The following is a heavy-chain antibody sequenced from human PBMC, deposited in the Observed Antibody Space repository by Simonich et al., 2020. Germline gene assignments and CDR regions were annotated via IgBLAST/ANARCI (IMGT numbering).Heavy chain of an antibody. Sequence: QVQLVQSGAEVKKPGASVKVSCKASGYTFTGYYMHWVRQAPGQGLEWMGGINPNRGGTNEAQKFQGRGTMTRDTSISTAHMELSRLRSDDTAVYYCARNGLVGILKAFDIWGQGTMVTVSS. CDR1: GYTFTGYY. CDR3: ARNGLVGILKAFDI. J-gene: IGHJ3*02. CDR2: INPNRGGT. V-gene: IGHV1-2*02. D-gene: IGHD2-21*01.